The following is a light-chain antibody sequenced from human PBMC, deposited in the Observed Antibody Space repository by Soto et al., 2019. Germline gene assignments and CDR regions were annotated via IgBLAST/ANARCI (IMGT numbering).Light chain of an antibody. CDR3: SSYSRTTTLVV. Sequence: QSALTQPRSVSGSPGQSVTISCAGTSSDVGAYNWVSWYQQHPGKVPKLIIYDIIHRPSGVSDRFSGSKSVNTASLTVSGLQPEDEANYYCSSYSRTTTLVVFGGGTKLTVL. CDR2: DII. V-gene: IGLV2-11*01. J-gene: IGLJ2*01. CDR1: SSDVGAYNW.